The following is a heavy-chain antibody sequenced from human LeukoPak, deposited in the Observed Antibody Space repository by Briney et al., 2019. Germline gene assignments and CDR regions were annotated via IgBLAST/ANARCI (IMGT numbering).Heavy chain of an antibody. J-gene: IGHJ4*02. CDR3: AKDDEATIAAVEPDY. CDR2: ISGSGGST. Sequence: GGSLRLSCAASGFTFSDYYMSWVRQAPGKGLEWVSAISGSGGSTYYADSVKGRFTISRDNSKNTLYLQMNSLRAEDTAVYYCAKDDEATIAAVEPDYWGQGTLVTVSS. V-gene: IGHV3-23*01. D-gene: IGHD6-13*01. CDR1: GFTFSDYY.